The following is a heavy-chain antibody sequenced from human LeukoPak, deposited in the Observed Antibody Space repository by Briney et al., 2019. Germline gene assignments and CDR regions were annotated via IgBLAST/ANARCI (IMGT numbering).Heavy chain of an antibody. CDR3: ARVSIAARNFDY. CDR1: GFAFSDYY. Sequence: GGSLRLSCAASGFAFSDYYMSWIRQAPGKGLEWVSYISSSGSTIYYADSVKGRFTISRDNAKNSLYLQMNSLRAEDTAVYYCARVSIAARNFDYWGQGTLVTVSS. J-gene: IGHJ4*02. D-gene: IGHD6-6*01. CDR2: ISSSGSTI. V-gene: IGHV3-11*01.